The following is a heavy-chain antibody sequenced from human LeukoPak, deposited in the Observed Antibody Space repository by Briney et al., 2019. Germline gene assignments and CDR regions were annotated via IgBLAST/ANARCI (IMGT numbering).Heavy chain of an antibody. V-gene: IGHV3-30*04. CDR3: ARDPDSSGYYWFDY. Sequence: GGSLRLSCAASGFTFSSYAMHWVRQAPGKGLEWVAVISYDGSNKYYADSVKGRFTISRDNSKNTLYLQMNSLRAEDTAVYYCARDPDSSGYYWFDYWGQGTLVTVSS. CDR1: GFTFSSYA. D-gene: IGHD3-22*01. CDR2: ISYDGSNK. J-gene: IGHJ4*02.